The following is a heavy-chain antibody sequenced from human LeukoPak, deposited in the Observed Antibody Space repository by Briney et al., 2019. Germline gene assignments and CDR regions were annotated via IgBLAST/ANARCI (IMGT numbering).Heavy chain of an antibody. D-gene: IGHD2-15*01. V-gene: IGHV4-38-2*02. J-gene: IGHJ5*02. CDR1: GYSISSGYY. Sequence: SETLSLTCTVSGYSISSGYYWGWIRQPPGKGLEWIGSIYHSGSTYYNPSLKSRVTISVDTSKNQFSLKLSSVTAADTAVYYCARDVSHSSSAGWFDPWGQGTLVTVSS. CDR3: ARDVSHSSSAGWFDP. CDR2: IYHSGST.